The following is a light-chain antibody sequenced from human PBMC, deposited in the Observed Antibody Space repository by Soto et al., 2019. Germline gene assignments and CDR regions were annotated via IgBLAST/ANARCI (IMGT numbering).Light chain of an antibody. J-gene: IGKJ1*01. V-gene: IGKV3-15*01. Sequence: RVITQSRSSLSVTPGERATFSCRASQSVSSNLAWYQQKPGQAPRLLIYGASTRATGIPARFSGSGSGTEFTLTISSLQSEDFAVYYCQQYNNWPRTFGQRAKVDI. CDR1: QSVSSN. CDR2: GAS. CDR3: QQYNNWPRT.